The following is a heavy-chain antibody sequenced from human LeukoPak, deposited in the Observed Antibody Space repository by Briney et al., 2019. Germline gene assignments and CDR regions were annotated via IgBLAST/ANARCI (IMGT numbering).Heavy chain of an antibody. CDR2: INPNSGDT. J-gene: IGHJ4*02. V-gene: IGHV1-2*06. CDR3: AREYCSGGICYAYFDY. Sequence: ASVKVSCKASGYSFTGYYMHWVRQAPGQGLEWMGRINPNSGDTSYAQKFQGRVPMTRDTSISTAYMELSRLRSDDTAVYYCAREYCSGGICYAYFDYWGQGTLVTVSS. CDR1: GYSFTGYY. D-gene: IGHD2-15*01.